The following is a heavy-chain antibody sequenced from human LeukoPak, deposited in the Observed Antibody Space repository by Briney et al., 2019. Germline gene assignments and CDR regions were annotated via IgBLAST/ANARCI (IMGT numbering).Heavy chain of an antibody. CDR3: ARKRIGVLNWFDP. V-gene: IGHV3-21*01. CDR2: ISSSSSYI. Sequence: SGGSLRLSCAASGFTFSSYSMNWVRQAPGKGLEWVSSISSSSSYIYYADSVKGRFTISRDNAKNSLYLQMNSLRAEDTAVYYCARKRIGVLNWFDPWGQGTLVTASS. CDR1: GFTFSSYS. D-gene: IGHD3-22*01. J-gene: IGHJ5*02.